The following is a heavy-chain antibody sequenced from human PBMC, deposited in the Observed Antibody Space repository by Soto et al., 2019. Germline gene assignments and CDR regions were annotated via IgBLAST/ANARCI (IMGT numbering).Heavy chain of an antibody. CDR2: ISGSGGST. CDR1: GFTFSSYA. J-gene: IGHJ6*02. Sequence: EVQLLESGGGLVQPGGSLRLSCAASGFTFSSYAMSWVRQAPGKGLEWVSAISGSGGSTYYADSVKGRFTISRDNSKNTMYLQMNSLRAEDTAVYYCAKEDDVYRKRHPYYYDYGMDVWGQGTTVTVSS. V-gene: IGHV3-23*01. CDR3: AKEDDVYRKRHPYYYDYGMDV. D-gene: IGHD3-16*01.